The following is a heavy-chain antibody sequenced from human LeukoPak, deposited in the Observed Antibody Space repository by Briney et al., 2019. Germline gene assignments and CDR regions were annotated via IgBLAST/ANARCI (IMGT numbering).Heavy chain of an antibody. J-gene: IGHJ4*02. D-gene: IGHD3-10*01. CDR3: AKDLYGTGSYQIRLFDY. CDR2: IRYEGSNE. CDR1: GFTFSSYG. V-gene: IGHV3-30*02. Sequence: GGSLRHSCAASGFTFSSYGLHLVRPAPGKGLEWESFIRYEGSNEFYAVSVKGRFTISRHISKYTLSLQNNSQSARHTHVYQCAKDLYGTGSYQIRLFDYWGQGTLVTVPS.